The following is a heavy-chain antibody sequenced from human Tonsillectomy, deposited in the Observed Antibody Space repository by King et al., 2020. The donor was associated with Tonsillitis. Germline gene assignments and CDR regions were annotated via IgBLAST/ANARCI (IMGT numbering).Heavy chain of an antibody. CDR1: GGSIGSRSYY. Sequence: QLQESGPGLVKPSETLSLTCTVSGGSIGSRSYYWGWIRQPPGKGLEWIGSIHYSGNTYYNPSFKSRLTTSVDTSKNQFSLKLRSVTAADTAVYYCGRHYYDWGYFQYWGQGTLVTVSS. V-gene: IGHV4-39*01. CDR2: IHYSGNT. D-gene: IGHD3-22*01. CDR3: GRHYYDWGYFQY. J-gene: IGHJ1*01.